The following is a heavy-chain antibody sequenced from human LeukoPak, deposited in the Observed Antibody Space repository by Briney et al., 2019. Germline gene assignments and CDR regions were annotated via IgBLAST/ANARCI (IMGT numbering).Heavy chain of an antibody. J-gene: IGHJ3*02. CDR1: GFTFSDYA. Sequence: GGSLGLSCAASGFTFSDYAMAWVRQAPGKGLEWVSTIDSSGANTHYADTVKGRFTISRDNSKNTLYLQMSSLRDDDTAVYYCAKEDIWGQGTMVTVSS. CDR3: AKEDI. CDR2: IDSSGANT. V-gene: IGHV3-23*01.